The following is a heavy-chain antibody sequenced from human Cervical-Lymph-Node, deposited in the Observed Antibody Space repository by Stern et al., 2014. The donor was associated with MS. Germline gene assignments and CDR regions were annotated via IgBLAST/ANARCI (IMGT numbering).Heavy chain of an antibody. J-gene: IGHJ6*02. Sequence: VQLVQSGAEVKKPGSSVKVSCKASGGTFSSYAISWVRQAPGQGLEWMGGIIHICGTATYAQQFQGRVTITADEAKSTAYMQLSSLRSEDTAVYYCARGELKEGLVRGMDVWGQGTTVTVSS. V-gene: IGHV1-69*01. CDR3: ARGELKEGLVRGMDV. CDR1: GGTFSSYA. D-gene: IGHD1-26*01. CDR2: IIHICGTA.